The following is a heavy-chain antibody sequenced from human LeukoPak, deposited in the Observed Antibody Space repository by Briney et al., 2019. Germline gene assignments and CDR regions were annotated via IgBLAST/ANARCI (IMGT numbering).Heavy chain of an antibody. CDR2: ISSSSTYI. D-gene: IGHD3-10*01. CDR3: ARDLFGSGTLIA. J-gene: IGHJ5*02. CDR1: GFTLSSYS. V-gene: IGHV3-21*01. Sequence: GGSLRLSCAASGFTLSSYSMNWVRQAPGKGLEWVSSISSSSTYIYYADSVKGRFTISRDSAKNSLYLQMDSLRAEDTAVYYCARDLFGSGTLIAWSQGTLVTVSS.